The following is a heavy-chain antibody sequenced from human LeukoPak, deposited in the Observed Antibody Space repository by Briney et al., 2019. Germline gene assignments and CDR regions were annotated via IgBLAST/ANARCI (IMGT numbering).Heavy chain of an antibody. J-gene: IGHJ4*02. Sequence: SVKVSRKASGYTFTSSAVHWVRQAPGQGHEWMGWISIYSGNTNYVQNLQDRVTITTDTSTSTAFMELRSLRSDDTAVYYCARARGQQITVACYDYWGQGTLVTVSS. CDR3: ARARGQQITVACYDY. V-gene: IGHV1-18*01. D-gene: IGHD6-19*01. CDR1: GYTFTSSA. CDR2: ISIYSGNT.